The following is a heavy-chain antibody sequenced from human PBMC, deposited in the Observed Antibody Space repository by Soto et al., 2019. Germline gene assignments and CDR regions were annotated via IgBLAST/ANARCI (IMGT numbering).Heavy chain of an antibody. CDR3: ARTGYSSSWPLDY. Sequence: GGSLRLSCAASGFTFSDYYMSWIRQAPGKGLEWVSYISSSSSYTNYADSVKGRFTISRDNAKNSLYLQMNSLRAEDTAVYYCARTGYSSSWPLDYWGQGTLVTVSS. CDR2: ISSSSSYT. CDR1: GFTFSDYY. V-gene: IGHV3-11*06. J-gene: IGHJ4*02. D-gene: IGHD6-13*01.